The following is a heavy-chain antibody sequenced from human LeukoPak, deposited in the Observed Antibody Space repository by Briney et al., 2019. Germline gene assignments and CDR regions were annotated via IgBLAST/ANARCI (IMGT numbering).Heavy chain of an antibody. CDR1: GYSITSGYY. D-gene: IGHD3-10*01. CDR3: ARDRGYYGSGSGFDY. Sequence: SETLSLTCTVSGYSITSGYYWGWIRQPPGKALEWIGSIHNSGSTSYNPSLQSRVTISRDMSKNQFSLKLTSVTAADTAIYYCARDRGYYGSGSGFDYWGQGTLVTVSS. V-gene: IGHV4-38-2*02. J-gene: IGHJ4*02. CDR2: IHNSGST.